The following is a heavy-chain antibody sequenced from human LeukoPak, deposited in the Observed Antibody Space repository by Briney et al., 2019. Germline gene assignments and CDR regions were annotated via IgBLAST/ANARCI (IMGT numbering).Heavy chain of an antibody. CDR3: AKNSGKYDY. J-gene: IGHJ4*02. CDR1: GFTFSSYA. CDR2: ISYDGSNK. D-gene: IGHD1-26*01. V-gene: IGHV3-30-3*02. Sequence: GRSLRLSCAASGFTFSSYAMHWVRQAPGKGLEWVAVISYDGSNKYYADSVKGRFTISRDNSKNTLYLQMNSLTVEDTAIYYCAKNSGKYDYWGQGTLVTVSS.